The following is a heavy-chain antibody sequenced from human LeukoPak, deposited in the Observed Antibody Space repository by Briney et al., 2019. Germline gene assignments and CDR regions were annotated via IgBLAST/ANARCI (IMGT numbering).Heavy chain of an antibody. V-gene: IGHV4-30-2*01. Sequence: SETLSLTCAVSGGSISSGGYSWSWIRQPPGKGLEWIGYIYHSGSTCYNPSLKSRVTISVDRSKNQFSLKLSSVTAADTAVYYCARGLAAAGNWFDPWGQGTLVTVSS. CDR1: GGSISSGGYS. CDR2: IYHSGST. J-gene: IGHJ5*02. CDR3: ARGLAAAGNWFDP. D-gene: IGHD6-13*01.